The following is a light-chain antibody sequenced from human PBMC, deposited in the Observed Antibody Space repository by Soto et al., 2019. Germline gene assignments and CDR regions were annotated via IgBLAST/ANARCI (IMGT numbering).Light chain of an antibody. V-gene: IGLV2-14*01. CDR1: SSDVGGYNY. CDR3: SSYTSSSTQV. Sequence: QSALTQPASVSGSPGQSITISCTGTSSDVGGYNYVSWYQQHPGKAPKLMIYDVSSRPSEVSNRFSGSKSGNTASLTISGLQAEDEADYYCSSYTSSSTQVFGTGTKVTVL. CDR2: DVS. J-gene: IGLJ1*01.